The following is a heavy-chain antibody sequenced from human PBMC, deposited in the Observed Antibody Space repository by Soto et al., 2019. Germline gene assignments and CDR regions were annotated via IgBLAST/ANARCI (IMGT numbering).Heavy chain of an antibody. CDR3: ARRFWFGELLYFDP. D-gene: IGHD3-10*01. J-gene: IGHJ5*02. V-gene: IGHV4-39*01. CDR2: IYYSGST. CDR1: GGSISSSSYY. Sequence: SETLSLTCTVSGGSISSSSYYWGWIRQPPGKGLEWIGSIYYSGSTYYNPSLKSRVTISVDTSKNQFSLKLSSVTAADTAVYYCARRFWFGELLYFDPWGQGTLVTVSS.